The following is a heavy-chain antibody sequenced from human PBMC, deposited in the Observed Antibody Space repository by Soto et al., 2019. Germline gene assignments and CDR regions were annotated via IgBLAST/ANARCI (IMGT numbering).Heavy chain of an antibody. CDR3: ARRIVATIFDDAFDI. Sequence: GESLKSSCKGSGYSFTSYWIGWVRQMPGKGLEWMGIIYPGDSDTRYSPSFQGQVTISADKSISTAYLQWSSLKASDTAMYYCARRIVATIFDDAFDIWGQGTMVTVSS. V-gene: IGHV5-51*01. CDR2: IYPGDSDT. CDR1: GYSFTSYW. J-gene: IGHJ3*02. D-gene: IGHD5-12*01.